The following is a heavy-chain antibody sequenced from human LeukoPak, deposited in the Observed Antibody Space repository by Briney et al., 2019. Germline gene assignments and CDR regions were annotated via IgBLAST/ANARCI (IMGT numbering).Heavy chain of an antibody. D-gene: IGHD1-1*01. Sequence: ASVKVSCKTSGYNFNTFFIHWVRQAPRQGLECMGWINPNSGGSNYASKFQDKVTLTRDTSTATAYMDLKRLTSDDTAIYHCATYTNLATRRSYWGQGTIVTVSS. J-gene: IGHJ4*02. CDR3: ATYTNLATRRSY. V-gene: IGHV1-2*02. CDR2: INPNSGGS. CDR1: GYNFNTFF.